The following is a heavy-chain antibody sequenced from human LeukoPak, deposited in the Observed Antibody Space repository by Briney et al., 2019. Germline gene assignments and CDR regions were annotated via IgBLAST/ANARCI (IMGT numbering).Heavy chain of an antibody. V-gene: IGHV3-21*01. D-gene: IGHD3-16*01. Sequence: GGSLRLSCAASGLTFSSYSMNWVRQAPGKGLEWVSSISSSSSYIYYADSVKGRFTISRDNAKNSLYLQMNSLRAEDTAVYYCATQGAVIQDYWGQGTLVTVSS. CDR1: GLTFSSYS. J-gene: IGHJ4*02. CDR2: ISSSSSYI. CDR3: ATQGAVIQDY.